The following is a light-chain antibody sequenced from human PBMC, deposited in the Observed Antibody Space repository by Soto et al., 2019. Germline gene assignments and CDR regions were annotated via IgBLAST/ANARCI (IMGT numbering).Light chain of an antibody. Sequence: DIQMTQSPSTLSASVGDRVTITCRASQSISNWLAWYQQKPGKAPKLLIYDGSTLKSGVPSRFSGSGSGTEFTLTISSLQPDDFATYYCQQYNRFFRTFGQGTKVEIK. CDR3: QQYNRFFRT. CDR1: QSISNW. V-gene: IGKV1-5*01. CDR2: DGS. J-gene: IGKJ1*01.